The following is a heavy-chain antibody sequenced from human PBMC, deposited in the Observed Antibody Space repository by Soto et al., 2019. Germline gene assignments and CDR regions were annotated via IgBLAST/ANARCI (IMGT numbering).Heavy chain of an antibody. J-gene: IGHJ4*02. V-gene: IGHV4-61*01. CDR2: IYSSGST. CDR3: ARDSLALFDS. D-gene: IGHD5-12*01. CDR1: DGSVSSGSYY. Sequence: LSLTCTVSDGSVSSGSYYWTWIRQPPGKGLEWIGYIYSSGSTLYNPSLKSRVIISVDQSMNQFSLRLTSVTAADTAVYYCARDSLALFDSWGQGTLVTVSS.